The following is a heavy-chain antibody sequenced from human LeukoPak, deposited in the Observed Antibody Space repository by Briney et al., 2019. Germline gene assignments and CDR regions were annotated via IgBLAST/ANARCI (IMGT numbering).Heavy chain of an antibody. CDR2: IYSGGST. CDR3: ASGPYYYYGMDV. CDR1: GFTVSNNY. Sequence: QPGGFLRLSCAASGFTVSNNYMSWVRQAPGKGLEWVSVIYSGGSTYYADSVKGRFTISSDKSTNTLYLQMNSLRAEDTAVYYCASGPYYYYGMDVWGQGTTVTVSS. J-gene: IGHJ6*02. V-gene: IGHV3-66*01.